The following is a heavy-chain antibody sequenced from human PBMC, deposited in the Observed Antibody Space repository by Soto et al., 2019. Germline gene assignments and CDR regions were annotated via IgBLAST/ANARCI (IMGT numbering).Heavy chain of an antibody. CDR1: GGSISSYY. Sequence: QVQLQESGPGLVKPSETLSLTCTVSGGSISSYYWSWIRQPPGKGLEWIGYIYYSGSTNYNPSLKSRVTISVDTSKNQFSLKLSSVTAADTAVYYCARDFGQEGAPFDLWGRGTLVTVSS. CDR2: IYYSGST. J-gene: IGHJ2*01. CDR3: ARDFGQEGAPFDL. D-gene: IGHD1-26*01. V-gene: IGHV4-59*01.